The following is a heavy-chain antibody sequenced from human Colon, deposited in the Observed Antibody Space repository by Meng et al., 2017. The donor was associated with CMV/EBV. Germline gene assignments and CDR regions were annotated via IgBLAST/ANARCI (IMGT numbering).Heavy chain of an antibody. CDR2: ISISSSFI. D-gene: IGHD3-10*01. Sequence: GGSLRLSCVGSGFTLSTYSMNWLRQAPGRGLEWVASISISSSFIYYADSVKGRFTISRDNAKNSSSLHMSSLRAEDTAVYYCARGGSRSYFFDNWGQGTLVTVSS. J-gene: IGHJ4*02. V-gene: IGHV3-21*01. CDR1: GFTLSTYS. CDR3: ARGGSRSYFFDN.